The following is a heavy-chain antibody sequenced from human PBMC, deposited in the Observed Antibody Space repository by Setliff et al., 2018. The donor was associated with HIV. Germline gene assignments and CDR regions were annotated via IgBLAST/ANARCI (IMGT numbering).Heavy chain of an antibody. CDR1: GYTFTGYY. CDR3: ARRGVGTSDAFDL. V-gene: IGHV1-2*06. D-gene: IGHD2-8*01. Sequence: GASVKVSCKASGYTFTGYYIHWVRQAPGQGLEWVGRINPNSGDTNYAQKFQGRVTMTRDTSINTAYMDLGRLRSDDTAVYYCARRGVGTSDAFDLWSQGTMVTVS. CDR2: INPNSGDT. J-gene: IGHJ3*01.